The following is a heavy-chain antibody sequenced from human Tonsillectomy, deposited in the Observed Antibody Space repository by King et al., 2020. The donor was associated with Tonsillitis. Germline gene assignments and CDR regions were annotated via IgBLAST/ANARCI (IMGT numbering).Heavy chain of an antibody. D-gene: IGHD3-3*01. CDR1: GFTFSNYV. Sequence: VQLVESGGGVVQPGRSLRLSCAASGFTFSNYVMHWVRQAPGKGLEWVAVISYDGSNKYYADSVKGRFTISRDNSKNTLYLQMNSLRAEDTAVYYCARPIFGVVSGAFDIWGQGTVVTVSS. V-gene: IGHV3-30*03. J-gene: IGHJ3*02. CDR3: ARPIFGVVSGAFDI. CDR2: ISYDGSNK.